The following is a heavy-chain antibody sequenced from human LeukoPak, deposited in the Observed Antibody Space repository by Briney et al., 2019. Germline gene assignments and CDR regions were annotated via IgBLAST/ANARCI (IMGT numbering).Heavy chain of an antibody. J-gene: IGHJ4*02. D-gene: IGHD3-22*01. CDR3: ARAATAYYYDSSGYYLNDY. Sequence: SETLSLTCTVSGYSISSGYYWGWIRPPLGKGLEWIGSIYHSGSTYYNPSLKSRVTISVDTSKNQFPLKLSSVTAADTAVYYCARAATAYYYDSSGYYLNDYWGQGTLVTVSS. CDR2: IYHSGST. CDR1: GYSISSGYY. V-gene: IGHV4-38-2*02.